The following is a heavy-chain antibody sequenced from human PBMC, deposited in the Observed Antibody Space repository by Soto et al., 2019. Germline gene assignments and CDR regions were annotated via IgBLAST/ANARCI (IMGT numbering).Heavy chain of an antibody. D-gene: IGHD5-12*01. CDR3: AREGSYSAYNFAHGIQLWSFDF. CDR2: IFSSGST. V-gene: IGHV4-4*07. Sequence: LSLTCTVSGGSINTFYWSWVRQPAGKGLEWIGRIFSSGSTSFNPFLESRVAMSVDTSKNHFSLNLSSVTAADMAVYYCAREGSYSAYNFAHGIQLWSFDFWGQGALVTVSS. CDR1: GGSINTFY. J-gene: IGHJ4*02.